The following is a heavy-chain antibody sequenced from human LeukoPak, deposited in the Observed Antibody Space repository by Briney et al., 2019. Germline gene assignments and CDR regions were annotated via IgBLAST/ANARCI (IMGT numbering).Heavy chain of an antibody. D-gene: IGHD1-26*01. CDR1: GFTLSDSA. Sequence: GGSLRLSCAASGFTLSDSAIHWVRQASGQGLEWVGLIDRPAKSYATAYGASVGGRFTISRDDSKNTAYLQMDSLKTEDTALYYCTRDRGTYNWLDPWGQGTPVTVSS. J-gene: IGHJ5*02. V-gene: IGHV3-73*01. CDR3: TRDRGTYNWLDP. CDR2: IDRPAKSYAT.